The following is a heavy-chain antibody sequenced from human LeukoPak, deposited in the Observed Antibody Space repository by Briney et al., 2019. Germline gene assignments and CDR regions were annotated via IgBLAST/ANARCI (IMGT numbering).Heavy chain of an antibody. D-gene: IGHD1-1*01. CDR3: ATGETGSTLGGY. Sequence: SETLSLTCTVSGGPLSAYYWNWIRQPPGKGLEWIGYIYDNGNTNYNPSLKSRVTISVDTSKNQFSLKLTSVTAADTAVYYCATGETGSTLGGYWGQGTLVTVSS. CDR2: IYDNGNT. CDR1: GGPLSAYY. V-gene: IGHV4-59*01. J-gene: IGHJ4*02.